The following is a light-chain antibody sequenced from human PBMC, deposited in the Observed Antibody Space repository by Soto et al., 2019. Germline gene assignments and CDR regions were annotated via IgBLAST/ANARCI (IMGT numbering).Light chain of an antibody. CDR1: QSVRSNY. V-gene: IGKV3-20*01. CDR2: DAS. J-gene: IGKJ4*01. Sequence: EIVLTQSPDTLSLSPGERATLSCRASQSVRSNYLAWYQQKPGQAPRFLIYDASSRATGIPDRFSGSGSGTDFTLTISRLEPEEFAVYYCQQYGSSPRTFGGGTKVEIK. CDR3: QQYGSSPRT.